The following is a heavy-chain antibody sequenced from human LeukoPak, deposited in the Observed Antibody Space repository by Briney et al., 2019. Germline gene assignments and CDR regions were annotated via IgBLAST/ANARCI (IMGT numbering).Heavy chain of an antibody. V-gene: IGHV1-2*02. D-gene: IGHD1-26*01. CDR2: INPNSGGT. CDR1: GYTFTGYY. J-gene: IGHJ3*02. CDR3: ARVEYSGSSDAFDI. Sequence: GASVKVSCKASGYTFTGYYMHWARQAPGQGLEWMGWINPNSGGTNYAQKFQGRVTMTRDTSISTAYMELSRLRSDDTAVYYCARVEYSGSSDAFDIWGQGTMVTVSS.